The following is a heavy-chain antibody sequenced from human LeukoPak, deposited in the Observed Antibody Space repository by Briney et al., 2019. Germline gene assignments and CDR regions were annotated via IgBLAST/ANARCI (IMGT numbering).Heavy chain of an antibody. CDR1: GYTFTSYD. J-gene: IGHJ5*02. CDR3: ARGGEYYYESSGYYWFDP. D-gene: IGHD3-22*01. CDR2: MNPNSGNT. Sequence: ASVKASCKASGYTFTSYDINWVRQATGQGLEWMGWMNPNSGNTGYAQKFQGRVTMTRNTSISTAYMELSSLRSEDTAVYYCARGGEYYYESSGYYWFDPWGQGTLVTVSS. V-gene: IGHV1-8*01.